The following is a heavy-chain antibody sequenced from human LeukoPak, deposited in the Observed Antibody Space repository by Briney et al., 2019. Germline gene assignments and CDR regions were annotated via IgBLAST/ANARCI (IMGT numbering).Heavy chain of an antibody. CDR1: GFTFSSYW. CDR2: IKQDGSEK. J-gene: IGHJ3*02. CDR3: ARDRAYDSRFGAFDI. Sequence: GGSLRLSCAASGFTFSSYWMSWVRQAPGKGLEWVANIKQDGSEKYYVDSVKGRFTISRDNAKNSLYLQMNSLRAEDTAVYYCARDRAYDSRFGAFDIWGQGTMVTVSS. V-gene: IGHV3-7*01. D-gene: IGHD3-22*01.